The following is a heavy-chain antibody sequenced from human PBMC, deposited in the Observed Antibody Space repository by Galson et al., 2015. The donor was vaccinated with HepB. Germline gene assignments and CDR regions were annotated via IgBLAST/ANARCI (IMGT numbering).Heavy chain of an antibody. CDR1: GFTFSSYS. Sequence: SLRLSCAASGFTFSSYSMNWVRQAPGKGLEWVSYISSSSSTIYYADSVKGRFTISRDNAKNSLYLQMNSLRAEDTAVYYCASISSNGFLTPFDYWGQGTLVTVSS. D-gene: IGHD2-8*01. CDR3: ASISSNGFLTPFDY. V-gene: IGHV3-48*04. CDR2: ISSSSSTI. J-gene: IGHJ4*02.